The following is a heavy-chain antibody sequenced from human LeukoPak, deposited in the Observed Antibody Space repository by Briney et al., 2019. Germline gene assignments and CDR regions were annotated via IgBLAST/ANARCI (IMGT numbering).Heavy chain of an antibody. J-gene: IGHJ6*04. D-gene: IGHD3-10*02. CDR2: ISSSGSTI. CDR1: GFTFSSYE. Sequence: GGSLRLSCAASGFTFSSYEMNWVRQAPGKGLEWVSYISSSGSTIYYADSVKGRFTISRDNAKNSLYLQMNSMRAEDTAVYYCAELGITMIGGVWGKGTTVTLSS. V-gene: IGHV3-48*03. CDR3: AELGITMIGGV.